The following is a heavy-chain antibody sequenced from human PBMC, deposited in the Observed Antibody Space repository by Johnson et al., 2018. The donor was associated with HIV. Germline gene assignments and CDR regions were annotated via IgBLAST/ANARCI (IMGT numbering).Heavy chain of an antibody. V-gene: IGHV3-15*01. CDR3: TTVDSSGYHNDAFDI. Sequence: VQLVESGGGLVKPGGSLRLSCAASGFTFNDAWMTWVRQPPGKGLAWVGRITSKTDGGTIEYAAPVKGRFTISRDDSKNTLYLQMNSLKTEDTAMYYCTTVDSSGYHNDAFDIWGQGTMVTVSS. CDR2: ITSKTDGGTI. J-gene: IGHJ3*02. D-gene: IGHD3-22*01. CDR1: GFTFNDAW.